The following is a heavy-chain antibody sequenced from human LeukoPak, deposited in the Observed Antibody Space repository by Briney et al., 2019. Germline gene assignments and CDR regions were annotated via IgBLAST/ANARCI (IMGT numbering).Heavy chain of an antibody. V-gene: IGHV3-15*01. CDR1: GFNFTNAW. D-gene: IGHD1-1*01. CDR2: IKSKADGGTT. J-gene: IGHJ4*02. Sequence: PGESLRLSCAASGFNFTNAWVSWVRRAPGKELEWLGRIKSKADGGTTLHATSVEDRFAISRDDSINTLYLQMNSLKIEDTAVYYCTDPPTSLWGQGILVTVSS. CDR3: TDPPTSL.